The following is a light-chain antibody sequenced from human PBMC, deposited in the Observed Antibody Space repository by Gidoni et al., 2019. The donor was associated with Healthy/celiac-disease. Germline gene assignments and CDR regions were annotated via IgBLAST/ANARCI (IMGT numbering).Light chain of an antibody. CDR2: GAS. CDR1: QSVSSSY. J-gene: IGKJ1*01. CDR3: QQYGSSPGT. Sequence: IVLTQSPGTLSLSPGERATLSCRASQSVSSSYLAWYQQKPGQAPRLLIYGASSRATGIPDRFSGRGSGTDFTLTISRLEPEDFAVYYWQQYGSSPGTFXQXTKVEIK. V-gene: IGKV3-20*01.